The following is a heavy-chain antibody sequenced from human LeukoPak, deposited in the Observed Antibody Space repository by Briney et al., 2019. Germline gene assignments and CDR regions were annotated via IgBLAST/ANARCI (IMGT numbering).Heavy chain of an antibody. CDR1: GFTFSSFS. V-gene: IGHV3-48*04. J-gene: IGHJ5*02. CDR3: ATWGSLGA. CDR2: ISSSSTTI. D-gene: IGHD3-16*01. Sequence: GGFLRLSCAASGFTFSSFSINWVRQAPGKGLEWVSYISSSSTTIYYADSVKGRFTISRDNAKNSLYLQMNSLRAEDTAVYYCATWGSLGAWGQGTLVTVSS.